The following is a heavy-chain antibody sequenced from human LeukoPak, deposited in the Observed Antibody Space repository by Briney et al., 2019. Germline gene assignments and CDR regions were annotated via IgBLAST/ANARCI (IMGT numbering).Heavy chain of an antibody. J-gene: IGHJ4*02. CDR1: GFALSSYG. V-gene: IGHV3-30*02. Sequence: PGGSLRLSCAASGFALSSYGMYWVRQTPDKGLEWVAYSRRDGTYVNYADSVKGRFIISRDNSKNTLGLQMNSLRVEGTALYYCASGGPTRGTLASWGQGTLVPVSS. CDR2: SRRDGTYV. CDR3: ASGGPTRGTLAS. D-gene: IGHD1-26*01.